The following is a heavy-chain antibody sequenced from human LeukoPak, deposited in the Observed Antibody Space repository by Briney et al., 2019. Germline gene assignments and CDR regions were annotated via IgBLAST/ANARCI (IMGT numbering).Heavy chain of an antibody. CDR3: ARGYYYDSSGYGY. CDR1: GGSISSYY. Sequence: PSETLSLTCTVSGGSISSYYWSWIRQPPGKGLEWIGYIYYSGSTNYNPSLKSRVTISVDTSKNQFSLKLSSVTAADTAVYYCARGYYYDSSGYGYWGQGTLVTVSS. D-gene: IGHD3-22*01. V-gene: IGHV4-59*08. CDR2: IYYSGST. J-gene: IGHJ4*02.